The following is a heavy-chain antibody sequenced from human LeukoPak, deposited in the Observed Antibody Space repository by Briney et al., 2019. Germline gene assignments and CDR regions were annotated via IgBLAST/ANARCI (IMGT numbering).Heavy chain of an antibody. V-gene: IGHV3-7*05. J-gene: IGHJ6*02. CDR2: IKEDGSEK. Sequence: GGSLRLSCAASGFTFRSYWMSWVRQAPWKGLEWVANIKEDGSEKYYVDSVKGRFTISRDNAKNSLYLQMNSLRAADTAVYYCARGGYSYTWPPSYYYGLDVWGQGTTVTASS. CDR1: GFTFRSYW. CDR3: ARGGYSYTWPPSYYYGLDV. D-gene: IGHD5-18*01.